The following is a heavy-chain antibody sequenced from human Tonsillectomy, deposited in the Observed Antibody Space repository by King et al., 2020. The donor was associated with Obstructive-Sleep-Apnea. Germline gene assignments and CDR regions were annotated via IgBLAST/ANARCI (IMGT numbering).Heavy chain of an antibody. CDR2: IYHSGST. CDR1: GGSISSSNW. D-gene: IGHD6-19*01. J-gene: IGHJ6*02. Sequence: VQLQESGPGLVKPSGTLSLTCAVSGGSISSSNWWSWVRQPPGKGLEWIGKIYHSGSTNYNPSLRNRVSISADKSKNQFSLKLSSVTAADTAVYYCARVSIAVDYYYYGMDVWGQGTTVTVSS. CDR3: ARVSIAVDYYYYGMDV. V-gene: IGHV4-4*02.